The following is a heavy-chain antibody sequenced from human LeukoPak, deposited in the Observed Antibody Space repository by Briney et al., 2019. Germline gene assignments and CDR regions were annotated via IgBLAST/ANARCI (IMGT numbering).Heavy chain of an antibody. V-gene: IGHV3-30-3*01. CDR3: ARSIAVAGDYYYGMDV. J-gene: IGHJ6*02. Sequence: GGSLRLSCAASGFTFSSYAMHWVRQAPGKGLEWGAVISYDGSNKYYADSVKGRFTISRDNSKNTLYLQMNSLRAEDTAVYYCARSIAVAGDYYYGMDVWGQGTTVTVSS. CDR2: ISYDGSNK. D-gene: IGHD6-19*01. CDR1: GFTFSSYA.